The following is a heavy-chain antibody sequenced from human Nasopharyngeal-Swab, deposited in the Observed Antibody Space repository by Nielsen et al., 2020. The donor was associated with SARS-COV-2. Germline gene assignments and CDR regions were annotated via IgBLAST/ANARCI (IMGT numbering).Heavy chain of an antibody. J-gene: IGHJ6*02. CDR3: ARGGPRADPAYYYGMDV. Sequence: VKVSCKASGYTFTGYYMHWVRQAPGQGLEWMGWINPNSGGTNYAQKFQGRVTMTRDTSISTAYMELSRLRSDDTAVYYCARGGPRADPAYYYGMDVWGQGTTVTVSS. D-gene: IGHD3/OR15-3a*01. V-gene: IGHV1-2*02. CDR2: INPNSGGT. CDR1: GYTFTGYY.